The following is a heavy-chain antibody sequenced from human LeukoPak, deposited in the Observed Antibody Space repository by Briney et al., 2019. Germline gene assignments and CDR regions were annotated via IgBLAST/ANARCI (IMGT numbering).Heavy chain of an antibody. CDR3: ARLKSVSYYGMDV. D-gene: IGHD3-3*01. CDR2: INHSGST. Sequence: SETLSLTCAVYGGSFSGYYWSWIRQPPGKGLEWIGEINHSGSTNYNPSLKSRVTISVDTSKNQFSLKLTSVTAADTAMYYCARLKSVSYYGMDVWGQGTTVTVSS. J-gene: IGHJ6*02. CDR1: GGSFSGYY. V-gene: IGHV4-34*01.